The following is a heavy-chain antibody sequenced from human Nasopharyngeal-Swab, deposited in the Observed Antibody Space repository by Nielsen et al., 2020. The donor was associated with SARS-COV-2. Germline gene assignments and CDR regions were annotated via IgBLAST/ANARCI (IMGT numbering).Heavy chain of an antibody. D-gene: IGHD1-7*01. V-gene: IGHV3-33*01. CDR2: IWYDGSNK. CDR1: GFTFSSYG. CDR3: ARDIPFAVTGTTPPDAFDI. J-gene: IGHJ3*02. Sequence: GGSLRLSCAASGFTFSSYGMHWVRQAPGKGLEWVAVIWYDGSNKYYADSVKGRFTISRDNSKNTLYLQMNSLRAEDTAVYYCARDIPFAVTGTTPPDAFDIWSQGTMVTVSS.